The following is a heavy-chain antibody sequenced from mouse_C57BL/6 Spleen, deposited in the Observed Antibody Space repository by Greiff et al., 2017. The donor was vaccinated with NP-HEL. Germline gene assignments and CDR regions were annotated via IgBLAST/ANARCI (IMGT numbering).Heavy chain of an antibody. CDR3: ARHGDYFDY. CDR1: GFTFSSYG. J-gene: IGHJ2*01. V-gene: IGHV5-6*01. Sequence: EVQGVESGGDLVKPGGSLKLSCAASGFTFSSYGMSWVRQTPDKRLEWVATISSGGNYTYYPDSVKGRFTVSRDNAKNTLYLQMSSLKSEDTAMYYCARHGDYFDYWGQGTTLTVSS. CDR2: ISSGGNYT.